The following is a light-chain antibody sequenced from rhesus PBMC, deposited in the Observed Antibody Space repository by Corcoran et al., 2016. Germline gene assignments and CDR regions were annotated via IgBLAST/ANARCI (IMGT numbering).Light chain of an antibody. CDR2: GAS. V-gene: IGKV3-24*01. Sequence: EIVMTQSPATLSLSPGERATLSCRASQRVSSSLAWYQQKPGQAPRLLFYGASSRATGIPDRFSASGSGTDFTLTISSLEPEDVAVYFCLQHSNWPWTFGQGTKVEIK. CDR1: QRVSSS. CDR3: LQHSNWPWT. J-gene: IGKJ1*01.